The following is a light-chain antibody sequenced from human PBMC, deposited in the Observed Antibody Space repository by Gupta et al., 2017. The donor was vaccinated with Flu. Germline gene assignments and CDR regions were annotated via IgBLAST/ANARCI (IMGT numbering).Light chain of an antibody. J-gene: IGKJ2*03. CDR2: GVS. Sequence: DIVMTQFPDSLPVSLGERATINCKSSQSVLYSSNNKNYLAWYQQKPGQPPRLLVYGVSTRESGVPDRFSGSGSGTDFTLTISSLQAEDVAFYYCQQDDGAPFSFGPGTKIEIK. CDR1: QSVLYSSNNKNY. V-gene: IGKV4-1*01. CDR3: QQDDGAPFS.